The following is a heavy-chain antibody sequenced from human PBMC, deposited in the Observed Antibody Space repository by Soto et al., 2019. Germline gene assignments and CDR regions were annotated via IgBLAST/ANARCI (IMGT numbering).Heavy chain of an antibody. CDR2: IYYSGST. CDR3: ARRVVAVVENPWFDP. J-gene: IGHJ5*02. D-gene: IGHD6-19*01. CDR1: GGSISSSSYY. V-gene: IGHV4-39*01. Sequence: QLQLQESGPGLVKPSETLSLTCTVSGGSISSSSYYWGWIRQPPGKGLEWIGSIYYSGSTYYNPSPKGRVTIPVDTSKNQFSLKLSSVTAADTAVYYCARRVVAVVENPWFDPWGQGTLVTVSS.